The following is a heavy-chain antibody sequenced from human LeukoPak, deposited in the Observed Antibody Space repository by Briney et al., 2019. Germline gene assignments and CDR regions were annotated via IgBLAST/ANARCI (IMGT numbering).Heavy chain of an antibody. Sequence: GGSLRLSCAASGFTFSSYGMHWVRQAPGKGLEWVAFIRYDGKSKYYADSVKGRFTISRDISKNTLYLQMNSLRAEDTAVYYCAKDLPYSSGRLNWFDPWGQGTLVTVSS. CDR2: IRYDGKSK. CDR3: AKDLPYSSGRLNWFDP. CDR1: GFTFSSYG. D-gene: IGHD6-19*01. V-gene: IGHV3-30*02. J-gene: IGHJ5*02.